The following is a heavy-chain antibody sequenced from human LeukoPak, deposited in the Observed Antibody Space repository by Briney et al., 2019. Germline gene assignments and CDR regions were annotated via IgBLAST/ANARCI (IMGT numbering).Heavy chain of an antibody. CDR2: IYHSGIT. Sequence: PSETLSLTCTVSGGSISSYYWSWIRQPPGKGLEWIGNIYHSGITYYNHFNSSLKSRVTISIDTSKNQFSLRLSSVTAADTAVYYCASPGYYYYMDVWGKGTTVTISS. CDR3: ASPGYYYYMDV. CDR1: GGSISSYY. J-gene: IGHJ6*03. V-gene: IGHV4-59*04.